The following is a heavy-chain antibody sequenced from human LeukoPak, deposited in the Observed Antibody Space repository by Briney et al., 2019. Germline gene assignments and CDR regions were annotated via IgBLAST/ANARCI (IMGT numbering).Heavy chain of an antibody. V-gene: IGHV1-46*01. Sequence: GASVKVSCKASGYTFTSYYIYWVRQGPGQGLEWMGMINRSGGSTTYAQKFQGRVTMTRDTSTSTAYMELSSLRSEDTAVYYCARDPDSSSPLGAADGGYWGQGTLVTVSS. J-gene: IGHJ4*02. CDR3: ARDPDSSSPLGAADGGY. D-gene: IGHD6-13*01. CDR2: INRSGGST. CDR1: GYTFTSYY.